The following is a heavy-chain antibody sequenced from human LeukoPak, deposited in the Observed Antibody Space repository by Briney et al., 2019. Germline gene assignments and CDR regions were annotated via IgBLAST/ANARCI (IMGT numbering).Heavy chain of an antibody. CDR1: GFTFSSYA. J-gene: IGHJ4*02. CDR3: TRVRRYVLMVYAIKGFDY. V-gene: IGHV3-49*04. D-gene: IGHD2-8*01. Sequence: PGGSLRLSCAASGFTFSSYAMSWVRQAPGKGLEWVGFIRSKAYGGTTEYAASVKGRFTISRDDSKSIAYLQMNSLKTEDTAVYYCTRVRRYVLMVYAIKGFDYWGQGTLVTVSS. CDR2: IRSKAYGGTT.